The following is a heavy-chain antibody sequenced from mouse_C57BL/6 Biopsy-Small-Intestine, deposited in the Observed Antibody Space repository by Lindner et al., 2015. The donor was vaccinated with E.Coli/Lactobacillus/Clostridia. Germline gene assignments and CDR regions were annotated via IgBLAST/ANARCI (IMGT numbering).Heavy chain of an antibody. CDR1: VFNIKDYF. J-gene: IGHJ4*01. V-gene: IGHV14-2*01. CDR2: VDPEDGET. Sequence: VQLQESGAALVKPGASVKLSCTASVFNIKDYFMHWVMQRTEQGLEWIGRVDPEDGETKYAPKFQGKATITADTSSNTAYLHLSTLTSEDTAVYYCARWGIRNHPYYYTLDYWGQGTSVTVSS. CDR3: ARWGIRNHPYYYTLDY.